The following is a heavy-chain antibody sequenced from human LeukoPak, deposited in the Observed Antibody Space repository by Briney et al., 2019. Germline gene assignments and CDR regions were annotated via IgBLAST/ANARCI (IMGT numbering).Heavy chain of an antibody. D-gene: IGHD3-22*01. J-gene: IGHJ4*02. CDR2: FDPEDGET. CDR3: ATGLSMRPKYYYDSSGYYYY. V-gene: IGHV1-24*01. Sequence: GASVNVSCKVSGYTLTELSMHWVRQATGKGLEWMGGFDPEDGETIYAQKFQGRVTMTEDTSTDTAYMELSSLRSEDTAVYYCATGLSMRPKYYYDSSGYYYYWGQGTLVTVSS. CDR1: GYTLTELS.